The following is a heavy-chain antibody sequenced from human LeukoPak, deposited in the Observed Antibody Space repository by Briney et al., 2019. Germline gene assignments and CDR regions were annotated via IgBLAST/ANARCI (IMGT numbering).Heavy chain of an antibody. CDR2: ISGSGGST. V-gene: IGHV3-23*01. CDR3: AKALYYYDSSGYLH. J-gene: IGHJ4*02. Sequence: GGSLRLSCAASGFTFSSYAMSWVRQATGKGLEWVSDISGSGGSTYYADSVKGRFTISRDNSKNTLYLQMNSLRAEDTAVYYCAKALYYYDSSGYLHWGQGTLVTVSS. CDR1: GFTFSSYA. D-gene: IGHD3-22*01.